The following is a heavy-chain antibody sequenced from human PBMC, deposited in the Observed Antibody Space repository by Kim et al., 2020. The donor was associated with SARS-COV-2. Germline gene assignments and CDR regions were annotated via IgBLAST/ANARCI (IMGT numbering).Heavy chain of an antibody. CDR1: GGSISSGGYY. Sequence: SETLSLTCTVSGGSISSGGYYWSWIRQHPGKGLEWIGYIYYSGSTYYNPSLKSRVTISVDTSKNQFSLKLSSVTAADTAVYYCARDFRLRDGSPYFDYWGQGTLVTVSS. V-gene: IGHV4-31*03. D-gene: IGHD1-26*01. CDR3: ARDFRLRDGSPYFDY. J-gene: IGHJ4*02. CDR2: IYYSGST.